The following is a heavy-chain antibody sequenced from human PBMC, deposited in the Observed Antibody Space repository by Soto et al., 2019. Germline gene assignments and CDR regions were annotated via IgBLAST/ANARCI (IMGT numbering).Heavy chain of an antibody. J-gene: IGHJ5*01. CDR3: TRALSGSYDS. Sequence: PSQTLSLPCVIPGDSVSSKSAAWNWIRQSPSRGLEWLGRTYYRSKWSTDYAVSMKSRIAINPDTSKNQFSLQLNSVTPEDTAVYYCTRALSGSYDSWGQGTLVTVSS. D-gene: IGHD1-26*01. CDR2: TYYRSKWST. V-gene: IGHV6-1*01. CDR1: GDSVSSKSAA.